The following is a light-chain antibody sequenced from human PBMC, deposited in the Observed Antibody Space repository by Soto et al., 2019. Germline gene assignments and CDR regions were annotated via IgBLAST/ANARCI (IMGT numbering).Light chain of an antibody. CDR2: GAS. J-gene: IGKJ5*01. CDR3: QHYGSSPIT. Sequence: TVLTQSPGTLSLSPGERATLSCRASQSVSSNLAWYQQKPGQAPRLLIYGASTRATGIPARFSGSGSATDFTLTISRLEPEDFALYYCQHYGSSPITFGQGTRLEIK. CDR1: QSVSSN. V-gene: IGKV3-20*01.